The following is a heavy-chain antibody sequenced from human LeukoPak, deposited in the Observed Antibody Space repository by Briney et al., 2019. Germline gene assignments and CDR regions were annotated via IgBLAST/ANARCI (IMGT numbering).Heavy chain of an antibody. CDR3: ATVGGNTFGGVIVSGYFDY. Sequence: ASVKLSCKVSGYTLTELSMHWVRQAPGKGLEWMGGFDPEDGETIYAQKFQGRVTMTEDTSTDTAYMELSSLRSEDTAVYYCATVGGNTFGGVIVSGYFDYWGQGTLVTVSS. CDR2: FDPEDGET. CDR1: GYTLTELS. J-gene: IGHJ4*02. V-gene: IGHV1-24*01. D-gene: IGHD3-16*02.